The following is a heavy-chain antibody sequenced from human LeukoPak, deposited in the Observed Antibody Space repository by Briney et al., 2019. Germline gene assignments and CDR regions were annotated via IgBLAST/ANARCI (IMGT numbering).Heavy chain of an antibody. Sequence: GGSPRLSCAASGFSVSNNYMSWVRQAPGKGLEWVSITYSGGNTDYADSVKGRFTISRDNSKNMLYLQMNSLRAEDTAVYYCARGSDILGGSRAPFDPWGQGTLVTVSS. V-gene: IGHV3-53*01. D-gene: IGHD1-26*01. CDR3: ARGSDILGGSRAPFDP. J-gene: IGHJ5*02. CDR1: GFSVSNNY. CDR2: TYSGGNT.